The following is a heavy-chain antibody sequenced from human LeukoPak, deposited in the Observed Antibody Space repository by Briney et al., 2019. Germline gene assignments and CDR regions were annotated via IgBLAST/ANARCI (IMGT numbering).Heavy chain of an antibody. D-gene: IGHD5-12*01. CDR3: ARNAYDPDYYSYYYMDV. CDR1: GYTFSNYA. J-gene: IGHJ6*03. Sequence: ASVKVSCKASGYTFSNYAFSWVRQAPGQGLEWMGWISAYNDNAHYAQKFQGRVTMTTGTSTSTAYMELRSLRSDDTAVYFCARNAYDPDYYSYYYMDVWGKGTTVTVSS. V-gene: IGHV1-18*01. CDR2: ISAYNDNA.